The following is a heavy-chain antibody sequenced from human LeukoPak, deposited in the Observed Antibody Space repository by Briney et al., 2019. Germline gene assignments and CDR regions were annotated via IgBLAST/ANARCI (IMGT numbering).Heavy chain of an antibody. D-gene: IGHD1-1*01. Sequence: SVKVSCKASGGTFCSYAISWVRQAPGQGLEWMGGIIPIFGTANYAQKFQGRVTITADESTSTAYMELSSLRSEDTAVYYCARAPTGTTPFDYWGQGTLVTVSS. CDR2: IIPIFGTA. J-gene: IGHJ4*02. CDR1: GGTFCSYA. V-gene: IGHV1-69*13. CDR3: ARAPTGTTPFDY.